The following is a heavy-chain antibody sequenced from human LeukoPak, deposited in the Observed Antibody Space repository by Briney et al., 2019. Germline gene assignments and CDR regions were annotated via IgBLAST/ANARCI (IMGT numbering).Heavy chain of an antibody. CDR3: ARLRHYDFWSGYPYYFDY. D-gene: IGHD3-3*01. J-gene: IGHJ4*02. Sequence: SETLTLTCTISGGSISSYYWSWLRQPPGKGLEWIGYIYYSGSTSYNPSLKSRVTISVDTSKNQFSLELSSVTAADTAVYDCARLRHYDFWSGYPYYFDYWGQGTLVTVSS. CDR2: IYYSGST. V-gene: IGHV4-59*08. CDR1: GGSISSYY.